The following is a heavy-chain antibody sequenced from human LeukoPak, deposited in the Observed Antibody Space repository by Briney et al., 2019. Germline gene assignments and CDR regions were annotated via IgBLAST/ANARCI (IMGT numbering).Heavy chain of an antibody. CDR1: GFIFSDYY. V-gene: IGHV3-11*01. D-gene: IGHD6-19*01. Sequence: GGSLRLSCAASGFIFSDYYMTWFRQAPGKGLVWVSYIDRSGATAFYADSVKGRFTMSRDNARNSLHLQMNDLRPEDSAVYYCGLSSMNPSYYYGIDVWGQGTTVRVSS. CDR2: IDRSGATA. CDR3: GLSSMNPSYYYGIDV. J-gene: IGHJ6*02.